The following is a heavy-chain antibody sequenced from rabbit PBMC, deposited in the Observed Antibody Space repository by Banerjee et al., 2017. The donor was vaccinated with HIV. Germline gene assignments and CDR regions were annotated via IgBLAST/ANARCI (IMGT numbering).Heavy chain of an antibody. CDR2: IHVGSSGST. Sequence: QEQLVESGGGLVQPEGSLTLTCTASGFSFSSSYWICWVRQAPGKGLELIACIHVGSSGSTYYASWAKGRFTISKTSSTTVTLQMTSLTAADTATYFCARDLAGVIGWNFDLWGPGTLVTDS. CDR3: ARDLAGVIGWNFDL. D-gene: IGHD4-1*01. J-gene: IGHJ4*01. CDR1: GFSFSSSYW. V-gene: IGHV1S45*01.